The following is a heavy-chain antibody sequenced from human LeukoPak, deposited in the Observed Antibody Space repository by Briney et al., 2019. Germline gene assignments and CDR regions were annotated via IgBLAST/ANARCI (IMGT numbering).Heavy chain of an antibody. D-gene: IGHD6-13*01. V-gene: IGHV3-23*01. Sequence: PGGSLRLSCAASGSTFNDYWMPWVRQAPGKGLEWVSAISGNGGSTYYADSVKGRFTISRDNSKNTLYLQMNSVRAEDTAVYYFAKGAFLLIAGGLFEFVYWGEG. J-gene: IGHJ4*02. CDR3: AKGAFLLIAGGLFEFVY. CDR1: GSTFNDYW. CDR2: ISGNGGST.